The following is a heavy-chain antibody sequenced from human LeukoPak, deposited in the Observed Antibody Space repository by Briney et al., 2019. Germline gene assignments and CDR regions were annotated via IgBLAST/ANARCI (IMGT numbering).Heavy chain of an antibody. J-gene: IGHJ3*01. D-gene: IGHD6-19*01. CDR3: ARRIAVAGGGIAFDL. CDR1: GFTFDDYG. V-gene: IGHV3-20*04. CDR2: ITWNGGNT. Sequence: PEGSLRLSCAASGFTFDDYGMSWVRQAPGKGLEWVSGITWNGGNTGFGDSVKGRFTISRDNAKNSLYLQMNNLRAEDTALYYCARRIAVAGGGIAFDLWGQGTMVTVSS.